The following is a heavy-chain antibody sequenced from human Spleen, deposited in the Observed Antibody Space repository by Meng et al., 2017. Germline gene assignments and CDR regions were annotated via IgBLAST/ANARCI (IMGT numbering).Heavy chain of an antibody. CDR1: GLTFSSYS. V-gene: IGHV3-21*01. CDR2: ISSSSSYI. J-gene: IGHJ5*02. D-gene: IGHD3-3*01. Sequence: GESLKISCAASGLTFSSYSMNWVRQAPGKGLEWVSSISSSSSYIYYADSVKGRFTISRDNAKNSLYLQMNSLRAEDTAVYYCARDRHPKAYYDFWSGYYTRWFDPWGQGTLVTVSS. CDR3: ARDRHPKAYYDFWSGYYTRWFDP.